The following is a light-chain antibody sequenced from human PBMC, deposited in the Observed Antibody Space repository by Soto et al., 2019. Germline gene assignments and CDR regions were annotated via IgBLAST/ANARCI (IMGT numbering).Light chain of an antibody. CDR2: EVN. J-gene: IGLJ1*01. CDR1: SSDVGVYNY. CDR3: SSYAGSSNV. Sequence: QSALTQPRSVSGSPGQSVTISCTGTSSDVGVYNYVSWYQQHPGKAPKLMIYEVNKRPSGVPDRFSGSKSGNTASLTVSGLQAEDEADYYCSSYAGSSNVFGTGTKVTVL. V-gene: IGLV2-8*01.